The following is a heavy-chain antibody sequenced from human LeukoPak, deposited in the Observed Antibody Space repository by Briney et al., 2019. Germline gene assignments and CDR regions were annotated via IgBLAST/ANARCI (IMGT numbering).Heavy chain of an antibody. V-gene: IGHV4-31*03. CDR1: GGSISSGGYY. D-gene: IGHD3-22*01. CDR2: IYYSGST. CDR3: ARDRVGSSGPQMVAFDI. J-gene: IGHJ3*02. Sequence: TSETLSLTCTVSGGSISSGGYYWSWIRQHPGKGLEWIGYIYYSGSTYYNPSLKSRVTISVDTSKNQFSLKLSSVTAADTAVYYCARDRVGSSGPQMVAFDIWGQGTMVTVSS.